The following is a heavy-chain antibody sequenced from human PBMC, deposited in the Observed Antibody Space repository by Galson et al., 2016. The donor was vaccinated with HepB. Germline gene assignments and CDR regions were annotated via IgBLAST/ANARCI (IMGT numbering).Heavy chain of an antibody. CDR3: ARGSWAPFES. Sequence: SLRLSCAASGFRFSSVWMHWVRQAPGKGLVWVSGLIFDGSARRYADSVKSRFTISRDNAKNTLYLEMTSLSAEDTAVYYCARGSWAPFESWGQGTLVTVSS. D-gene: IGHD3-10*01. V-gene: IGHV3-74*01. CDR2: LIFDGSAR. J-gene: IGHJ5*01. CDR1: GFRFSSVW.